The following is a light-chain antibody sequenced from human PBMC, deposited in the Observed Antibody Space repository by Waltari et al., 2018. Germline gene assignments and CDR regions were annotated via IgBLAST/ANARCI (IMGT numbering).Light chain of an antibody. CDR3: QQRNTWPPYT. Sequence: DIVLTQSPVTLSLSPGERATLFCGASQNVDTYLAWYQQKPGQAPRLLIYNSPHGASGVPARFSGGGSGTDFTLTISSVEPEDIAIYYCQQRNTWPPYTFGQGTKLELK. V-gene: IGKV3-11*01. J-gene: IGKJ2*01. CDR1: QNVDTY. CDR2: NSP.